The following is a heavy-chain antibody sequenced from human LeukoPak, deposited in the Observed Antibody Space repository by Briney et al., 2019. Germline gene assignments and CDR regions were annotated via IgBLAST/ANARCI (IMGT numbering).Heavy chain of an antibody. CDR1: GYTFTGYY. Sequence: GASVKVSCKASGYTFTGYYMHWVRQAPGQGLEWMGWINPNSGGTNYARKFQGRVTMTRDTSISTAYMELSRLRSDDTAVYYCARDYDKWPPDAFDIWGQGTMVTVSS. CDR2: INPNSGGT. D-gene: IGHD3-22*01. J-gene: IGHJ3*02. V-gene: IGHV1-2*02. CDR3: ARDYDKWPPDAFDI.